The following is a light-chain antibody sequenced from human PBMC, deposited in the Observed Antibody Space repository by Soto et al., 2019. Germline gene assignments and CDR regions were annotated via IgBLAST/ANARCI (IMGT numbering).Light chain of an antibody. Sequence: ENVLTQSPGTLSLSPGERATLSCRASQSVSSSYLAWYQQRPGQAPRLLIYDASSRATGIPDRFSGSGSGTDFTLTISRLDPEDFAVYYCQQYGSSPRTFGQGTKVEIK. V-gene: IGKV3-20*01. J-gene: IGKJ1*01. CDR3: QQYGSSPRT. CDR1: QSVSSSY. CDR2: DAS.